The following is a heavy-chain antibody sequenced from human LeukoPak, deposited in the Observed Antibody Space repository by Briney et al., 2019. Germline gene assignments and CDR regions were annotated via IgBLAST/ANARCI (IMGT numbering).Heavy chain of an antibody. CDR2: VHHSDSTY. CDR1: DYSISTDYY. CDR3: AIGPGYGSGWYLY. J-gene: IGHJ4*02. D-gene: IGHD6-19*01. Sequence: SETLSLTCGVSDYSISTDYYWGWLRQPPGKGLEWIGNVHHSDSTYYYNPSLKSRVTISVDTSKNQFSLKLSSVTAADTAVYHCAIGPGYGSGWYLYWGQGTLVTVSS. V-gene: IGHV4-38-2*01.